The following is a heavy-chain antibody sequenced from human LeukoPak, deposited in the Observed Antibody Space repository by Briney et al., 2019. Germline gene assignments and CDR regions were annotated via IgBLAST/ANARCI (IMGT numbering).Heavy chain of an antibody. CDR3: AREAPRIVVVVAATQYYGMDV. J-gene: IGHJ6*02. Sequence: GASVKVSCKASGYTFTSYGISWVRQAPGQGLEWMGWISAYNGNTNYAQKLQGRVTMTIDTSTSTAYMELRSLRSDDTAVYYCAREAPRIVVVVAATQYYGMDVWGQGTTVTVSS. D-gene: IGHD2-15*01. CDR2: ISAYNGNT. V-gene: IGHV1-18*01. CDR1: GYTFTSYG.